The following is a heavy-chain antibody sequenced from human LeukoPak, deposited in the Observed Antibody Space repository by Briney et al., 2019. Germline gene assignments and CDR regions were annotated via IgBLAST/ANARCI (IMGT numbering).Heavy chain of an antibody. CDR3: VKDYSTIAAAANPLFDY. V-gene: IGHV3-23*01. Sequence: GGSLRLSCAASGFTFSSYAVTWVRQAPGKGLEWVSGITGSGDTTFYADSVKGRFTIHRDNSKIQLYLQMHSLRAEDTAVYYCVKDYSTIAAAANPLFDYWGQGALVTVSS. CDR2: ITGSGDTT. J-gene: IGHJ4*02. D-gene: IGHD6-13*01. CDR1: GFTFSSYA.